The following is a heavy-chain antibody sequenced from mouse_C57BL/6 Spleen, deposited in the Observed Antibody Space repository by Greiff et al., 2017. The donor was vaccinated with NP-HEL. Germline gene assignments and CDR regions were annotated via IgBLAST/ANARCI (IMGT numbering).Heavy chain of an antibody. V-gene: IGHV1-26*01. CDR2: ITPNNGGT. J-gene: IGHJ2*01. CDR1: GYTFTDYY. D-gene: IGHD1-1*01. Sequence: VQLQQSGAELVKPGASVKISCKASGYTFTDYYMNWVKQSHGKSLEWIGDITPNNGGTSYNQKFKGKATLTVDKSSSTAYMELRSLTSEDSAVYYCANYGSSYYFDYWGQGTTLTVSS. CDR3: ANYGSSYYFDY.